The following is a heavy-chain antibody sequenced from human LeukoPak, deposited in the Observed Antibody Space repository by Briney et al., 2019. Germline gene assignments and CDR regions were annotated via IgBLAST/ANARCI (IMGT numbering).Heavy chain of an antibody. Sequence: ETLSLTCAVYGGSFSGYYWSWVRQAPGKGLEWVASIKHDGSEKYYVDSVRGRFTISRDNTMNSLYLQMSSLRAEDTAVYYCATDRGWRTSGYYLYYFEYWGQGTLVTYSS. D-gene: IGHD3-3*01. CDR3: ATDRGWRTSGYYLYYFEY. V-gene: IGHV3-7*01. CDR1: GGSFSGYY. CDR2: IKHDGSEK. J-gene: IGHJ4*02.